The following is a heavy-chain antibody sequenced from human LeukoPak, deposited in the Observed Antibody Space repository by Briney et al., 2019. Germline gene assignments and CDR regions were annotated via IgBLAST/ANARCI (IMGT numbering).Heavy chain of an antibody. CDR2: INHSGST. Sequence: SETLSLTCAVYGGSFSGYYWSWIRQPPGKGLEWIGEINHSGSTNYNPSLKSRVTISVDTSKNQFSLKLSSVTAADTAVYYCARSGYSSSWYTFDYWGQGTLVTVSS. D-gene: IGHD6-13*01. CDR1: GGSFSGYY. CDR3: ARSGYSSSWYTFDY. J-gene: IGHJ4*02. V-gene: IGHV4-34*01.